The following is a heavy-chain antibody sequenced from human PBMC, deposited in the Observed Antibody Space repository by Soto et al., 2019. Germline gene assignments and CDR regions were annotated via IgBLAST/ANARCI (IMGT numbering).Heavy chain of an antibody. J-gene: IGHJ4*02. Sequence: SHSCGVSYGSIISGGSSRSWKRQPTGKGLEWIGYIYHSGTTYYNPSLKSRVTISVDRSKNQFSLKLSSVTAAVTAVYYSAKHLSVYYLGYWAQAALVTVYS. CDR3: AKHLSVYYLGY. CDR2: IYHSGTT. D-gene: IGHD3-16*01. V-gene: IGHV4-30-2*01. CDR1: YGSIISGGSS.